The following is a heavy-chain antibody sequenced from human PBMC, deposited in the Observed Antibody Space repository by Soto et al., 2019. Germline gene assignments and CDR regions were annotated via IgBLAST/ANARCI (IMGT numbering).Heavy chain of an antibody. Sequence: TLSLTCSVSGDSISNLDYFWAWIRQPPGQALEYIGYIYKSATTYYNPSFESRVAISVDTSKSQFSLNVTPVTAADTAVYFCPRGRYCLTGRCFPNWFDSWGQGALVTVSS. D-gene: IGHD7-27*01. J-gene: IGHJ5*01. CDR3: PRGRYCLTGRCFPNWFDS. CDR2: IYKSATT. V-gene: IGHV4-30-4*01. CDR1: GDSISNLDYF.